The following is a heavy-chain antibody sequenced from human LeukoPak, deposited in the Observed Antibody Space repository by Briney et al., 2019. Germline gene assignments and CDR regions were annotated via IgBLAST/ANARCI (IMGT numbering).Heavy chain of an antibody. V-gene: IGHV3-74*01. CDR2: INSDGTST. D-gene: IGHD5-12*01. CDR1: GFTFSSLW. Sequence: PGGSLRLSCAASGFTFSSLWMHWVRQGPGKGLVWVSRINSDGTSTNYADSVKGRFTISRDNAKITLYLQMNSLRAEDTAVYYCARDPHSYSGYDRFDYWGQGTLVTVSS. J-gene: IGHJ4*02. CDR3: ARDPHSYSGYDRFDY.